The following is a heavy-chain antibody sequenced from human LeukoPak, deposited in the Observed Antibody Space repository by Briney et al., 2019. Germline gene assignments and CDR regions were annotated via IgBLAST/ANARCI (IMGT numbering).Heavy chain of an antibody. CDR1: GGSISSYY. CDR3: ARSSITMIAGTYYYYYGMDV. Sequence: SETLSLTCTVSGGSISSYYWSWIRQPPGKGLEWIGYIYYSGSTNYNPSLKSRVTISVDTSKNQFSLKLSSVTAADTAVYYCARSSITMIAGTYYYYYGMDVWGQGTTVTVSS. D-gene: IGHD3-22*01. CDR2: IYYSGST. J-gene: IGHJ6*02. V-gene: IGHV4-59*08.